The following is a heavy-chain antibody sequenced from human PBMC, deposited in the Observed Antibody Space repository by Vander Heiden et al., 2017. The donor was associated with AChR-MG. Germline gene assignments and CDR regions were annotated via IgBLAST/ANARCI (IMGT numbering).Heavy chain of an antibody. Sequence: QVQLVQSGAEVKKPGASVKVSCKASGYTFTSYYMHWVRQAPGQGLEWMGIINPSGGSTSYAQKFQGRVTMTRDTSTSTVYMELSSLRSEDTAVYYCARRFHESLRSYEEDWFDPWGQGTLVTVSS. V-gene: IGHV1-46*01. CDR2: INPSGGST. J-gene: IGHJ5*02. CDR1: GYTFTSYY. D-gene: IGHD1-26*01. CDR3: ARRFHESLRSYEEDWFDP.